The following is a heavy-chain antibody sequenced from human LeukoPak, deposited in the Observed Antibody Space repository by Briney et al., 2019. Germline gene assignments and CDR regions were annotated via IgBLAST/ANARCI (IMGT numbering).Heavy chain of an antibody. Sequence: PGGSLRLSCAASGFTLSGNWMHWVRQAPGKGLGWVSRINSAGSSTSYADSVKGRFTISRDNAKNTLYLQMNSLRAEDTAVYYCARRDNYDYWGQGTLVTVSS. D-gene: IGHD2-15*01. CDR1: GFTLSGNW. V-gene: IGHV3-74*01. J-gene: IGHJ4*02. CDR2: INSAGSST. CDR3: ARRDNYDY.